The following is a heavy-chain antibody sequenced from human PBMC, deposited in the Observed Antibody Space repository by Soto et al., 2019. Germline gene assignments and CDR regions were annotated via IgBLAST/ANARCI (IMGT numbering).Heavy chain of an antibody. V-gene: IGHV3-30*04. D-gene: IGHD3-22*01. CDR3: AKVHSSDWHNFAP. CDR2: ISYDGTDK. J-gene: IGHJ5*02. CDR1: VFTFSSFA. Sequence: PXGSLRLSCASSVFTFSSFAMHWVRHSPGKGLEWVTVISYDGTDKYYTDSVKGRFIISRDNYKNTLYLQMNSLRAEDTAVYYCAKVHSSDWHNFAPWGQGTLVTVST.